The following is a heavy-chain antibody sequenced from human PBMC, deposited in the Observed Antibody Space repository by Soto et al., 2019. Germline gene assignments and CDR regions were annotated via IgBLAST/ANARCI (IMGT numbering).Heavy chain of an antibody. V-gene: IGHV3-48*02. J-gene: IGHJ6*02. CDR3: VRGRSDSLMDV. CDR2: ISRSRATI. D-gene: IGHD2-15*01. CDR1: GFTLNSFS. Sequence: GGSLRLSCAGSGFTLNSFSMNWVRQAPGKGLEWVSYISRSRATIYYADSVQGRSTISRDDAKNSLYLQMNSLRDDDTAVYYCVRGRSDSLMDVWGHGTTVTVSS.